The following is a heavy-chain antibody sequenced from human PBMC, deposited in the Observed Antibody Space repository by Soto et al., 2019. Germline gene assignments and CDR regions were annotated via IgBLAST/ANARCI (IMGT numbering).Heavy chain of an antibody. D-gene: IGHD5-12*01. CDR3: ARHRSGYDFSDGEHDAFDI. Sequence: SETLSLTCTVSGGSISSSSYYWGWIRQPPGKGLEWIGSIYYSGSTYYNPSLKSRVTISVDTSKNQFSLKLSSVTAADTAVYYCARHRSGYDFSDGEHDAFDIWGQGTMVTVSS. CDR1: GGSISSSSYY. J-gene: IGHJ3*02. V-gene: IGHV4-39*01. CDR2: IYYSGST.